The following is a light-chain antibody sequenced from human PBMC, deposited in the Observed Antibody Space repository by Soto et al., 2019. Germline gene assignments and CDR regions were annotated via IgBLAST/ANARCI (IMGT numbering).Light chain of an antibody. CDR1: KSVNNN. CDR2: GAS. J-gene: IGKJ4*01. V-gene: IGKV3-15*01. Sequence: EIVMTQSPATLSVSLGERAILSCRASKSVNNNLAWYQQKPGQAPRLLIYGASTRATGIPARFSGSGSGTEFTLSISSLQSEDFAIYYCQQYNNWPPLSFGGGTKVEIK. CDR3: QQYNNWPPLS.